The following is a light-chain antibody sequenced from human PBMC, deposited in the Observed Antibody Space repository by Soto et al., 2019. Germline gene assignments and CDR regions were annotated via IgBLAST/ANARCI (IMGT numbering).Light chain of an antibody. V-gene: IGKV3-15*01. J-gene: IGKJ1*01. CDR2: GAS. CDR1: QSVGSK. CDR3: LQYDDWSPWT. Sequence: EIVMTQSPATLSVSPGERATLSCRASQSVGSKLAWYQQKPGQAPRFLIYGASSRAAGIPARFSGSGSGTEFTLTISSLQSEDFAGYCCLQYDDWSPWTFGQGIKV.